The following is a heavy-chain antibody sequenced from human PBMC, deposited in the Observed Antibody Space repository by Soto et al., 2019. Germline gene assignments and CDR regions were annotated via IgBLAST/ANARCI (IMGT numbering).Heavy chain of an antibody. CDR1: GGSIFSGGYS. V-gene: IGHV4-30-2*01. J-gene: IGHJ4*02. CDR3: ARVTDY. Sequence: QLQLQESGSGLVKPSQTLSLTCAVSGGSIFSGGYSWSWIRQPPGKGLEWIGYIYHSVITHYNPSLKSRVTISVDRSKNQFSLRLSSVTAADTAVYYCARVTDYWGQGTLVTVSS. CDR2: IYHSVIT.